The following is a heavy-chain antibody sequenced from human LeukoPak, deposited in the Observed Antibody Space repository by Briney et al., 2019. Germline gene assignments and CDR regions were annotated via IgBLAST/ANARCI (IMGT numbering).Heavy chain of an antibody. CDR3: ATGGPYSSSDY. V-gene: IGHV3-21*01. Sequence: GGSLRLSCAASGFSFRGYSMSWVRQAPGKGLEWVSSIILSSSSIYYADSVKGRFTISRDNAKNSLFLRMDSLRAEDTAVYFCATGGPYSSSDYWGQGTLVTVSS. CDR1: GFSFRGYS. J-gene: IGHJ4*02. D-gene: IGHD6-6*01. CDR2: IILSSSSI.